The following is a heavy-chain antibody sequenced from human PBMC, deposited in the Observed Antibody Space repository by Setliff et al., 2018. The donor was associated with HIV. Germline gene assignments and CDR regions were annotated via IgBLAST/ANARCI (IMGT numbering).Heavy chain of an antibody. CDR2: INPYDGRT. CDR3: ARLASGGWPLEVFDI. V-gene: IGHV1-46*01. D-gene: IGHD2-15*01. CDR1: GYTFTYYY. Sequence: RASVKVSCKASGYTFTYYYIQWVRQAPGQGLEWMGKINPYDGRTTYPQKFRDRVTMTRDTSTSTVYMELSNLRSEDTAVYYCARLASGGWPLEVFDIWGQGTMVTVSS. J-gene: IGHJ3*02.